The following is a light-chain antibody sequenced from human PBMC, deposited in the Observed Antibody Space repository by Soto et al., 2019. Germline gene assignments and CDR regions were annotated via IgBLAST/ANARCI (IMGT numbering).Light chain of an antibody. V-gene: IGKV3-20*01. CDR3: QQYGSFSIT. CDR1: QSVSTD. J-gene: IGKJ5*01. CDR2: GAS. Sequence: EIVMTQSPATLSVSPGERATLSCRASQSVSTDLAWYQQKPGQAPRLLIYGASSRATGIPDRLSGSGSGTDFTLTISRLEPEDFAVYYCQQYGSFSITFGQGTRLEIK.